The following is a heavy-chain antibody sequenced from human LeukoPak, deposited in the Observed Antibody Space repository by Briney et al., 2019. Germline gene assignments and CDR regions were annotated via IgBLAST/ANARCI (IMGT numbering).Heavy chain of an antibody. V-gene: IGHV3-7*04. CDR3: ARGRLYDSATLRDFDD. Sequence: GGPLRLSCGAWEFSLSNYWMTWVRQAPGEGVQGVANINQDGRKIYYAESVEGRFTISRDNAKNSLYLQMNSLRAQDTAIYYCARGRLYDSATLRDFDDWGQGSLVTVSS. J-gene: IGHJ4*02. D-gene: IGHD5/OR15-5a*01. CDR1: EFSLSNYW. CDR2: INQDGRKI.